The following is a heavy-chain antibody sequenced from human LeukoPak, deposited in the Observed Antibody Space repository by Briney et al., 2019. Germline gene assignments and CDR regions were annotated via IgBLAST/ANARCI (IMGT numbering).Heavy chain of an antibody. V-gene: IGHV3-21*01. CDR2: ISSTSSYI. CDR3: ARAYYDSSGYYYLTGGYYYYCGMDV. D-gene: IGHD3-22*01. CDR1: GFTFSTYS. Sequence: PGGSLRLSCAASGFTFSTYSMNWVRQAPGKGLEWVSSISSTSSYIYYADSVKGRFTISRDNSKNTLYLQMNSLRDEDTAVYYCARAYYDSSGYYYLTGGYYYYCGMDVWGQGTTVTVSS. J-gene: IGHJ6*02.